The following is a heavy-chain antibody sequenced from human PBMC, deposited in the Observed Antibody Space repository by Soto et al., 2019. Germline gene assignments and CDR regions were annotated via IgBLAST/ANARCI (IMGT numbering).Heavy chain of an antibody. CDR1: GGSFSGYY. CDR3: ARTYSSSWSPFEY. Sequence: QVQLQQWGAGLLKPSETLSLTCAVYGGSFSGYYWSWIRQPPGKGLEWIGEINHSGSTNYNPSLKRRVTLSVDTSKNQFSLKLSSVTAADTAVYYCARTYSSSWSPFEYWGQGTLVTVSS. CDR2: INHSGST. V-gene: IGHV4-34*01. D-gene: IGHD6-13*01. J-gene: IGHJ4*02.